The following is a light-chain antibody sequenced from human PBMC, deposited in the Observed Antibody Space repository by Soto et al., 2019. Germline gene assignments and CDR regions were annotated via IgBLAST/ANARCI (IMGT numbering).Light chain of an antibody. V-gene: IGLV1-40*01. CDR3: QSYDTSLSGAWV. CDR1: PSNIGAGFD. Sequence: QAVVTQPPSVSGAPGQRITISCTGSPSNIGAGFDVHWYQQFPGTAPKLLIYGTTSRPSGVPDRFSGSQSGTSASLAITGLQAGDGADYYCQSYDTSLSGAWVFGGGTKLTVL. J-gene: IGLJ3*02. CDR2: GTT.